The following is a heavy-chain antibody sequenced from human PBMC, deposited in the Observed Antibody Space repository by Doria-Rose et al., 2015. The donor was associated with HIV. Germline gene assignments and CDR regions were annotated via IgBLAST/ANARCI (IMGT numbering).Heavy chain of an antibody. CDR1: GVSLSSPGMG. V-gene: IGHV2-26*01. CDR3: ARIKSSRWYHKYYFDF. D-gene: IGHD6-13*01. CDR2: MFSDDER. J-gene: IGHJ4*02. Sequence: ESGPVLVKPTETLTLTCTVSGVSLSSPGMGVSWIRQPPGQALECPAYMFSDDERSYKTSLKSRLTISRGTSKSQVVLTMTDMDPVDTATYYCARIKSSRWYHKYYFDFWGQGTLVIVSA.